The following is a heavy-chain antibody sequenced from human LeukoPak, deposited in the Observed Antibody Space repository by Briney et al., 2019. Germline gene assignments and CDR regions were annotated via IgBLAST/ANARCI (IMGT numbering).Heavy chain of an antibody. V-gene: IGHV4-34*01. CDR1: GGSFSGYY. Sequence: PSETLSLTCAVYGGSFSGYYWSWIRQPPGKGLEWIREINHSGSTNYNPSLKSRVTISVDTSKNQFSLKLSSVTAADTAVYYCASRSDWGQGTLVTVSS. CDR3: ASRSD. J-gene: IGHJ4*02. CDR2: INHSGST.